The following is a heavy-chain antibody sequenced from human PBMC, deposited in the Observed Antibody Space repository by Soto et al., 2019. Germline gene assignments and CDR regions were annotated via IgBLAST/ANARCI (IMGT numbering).Heavy chain of an antibody. Sequence: EVQLVESGGGLVQPGGSLRLSCAASGFTFSSYWRSWVRQAPVKGLEWVGNIKQDGSEKNYVDFVKGRITISRDNAKNTQCPQTNSPRAEDPGVEYCARITAAGRGWNVQGQGTTVVVSS. CDR1: GFTFSSYW. CDR3: ARITAAGRGWNV. V-gene: IGHV3-7*01. D-gene: IGHD6-13*01. CDR2: IKQDGSEK. J-gene: IGHJ6*02.